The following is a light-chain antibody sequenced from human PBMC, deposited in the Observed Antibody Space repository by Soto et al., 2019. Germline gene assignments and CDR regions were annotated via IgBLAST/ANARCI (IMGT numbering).Light chain of an antibody. V-gene: IGLV2-11*01. CDR2: DVS. Sequence: QSALTQPRSVSGSPGQSVTISCTGTSNDVGSYNHVSWYQQHPGKAPKLMIYDVSERPSGVPDRFSGSKSANTASLTISTLQSEDEADYYCCSYAGTYTVVFGGGTQLTVL. CDR3: CSYAGTYTVV. J-gene: IGLJ2*01. CDR1: SNDVGSYNH.